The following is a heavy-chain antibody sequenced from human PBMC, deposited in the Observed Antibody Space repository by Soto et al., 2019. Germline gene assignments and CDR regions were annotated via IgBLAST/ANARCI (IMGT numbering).Heavy chain of an antibody. D-gene: IGHD3-22*01. CDR1: GFTFSSYA. J-gene: IGHJ4*02. CDR2: ISYDGSNK. Sequence: GGSLRLSCAASGFTFSSYAMHWVRQAPGKGLEWVAVISYDGSNKYYADSVKGRFTISRDNSKNTLYLQMNSLRAEDTAVYYCARDLYYDSSGPSCYFDYWGQGTLVTVSS. CDR3: ARDLYYDSSGPSCYFDY. V-gene: IGHV3-30-3*01.